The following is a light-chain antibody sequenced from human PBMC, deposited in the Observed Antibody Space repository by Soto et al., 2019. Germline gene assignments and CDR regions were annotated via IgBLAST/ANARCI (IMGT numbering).Light chain of an antibody. Sequence: QSVLTQPASVSGSPGQSITISCTGTSSDVGGYNYDSWYQQHPGKAPKLMIYDASNRPSGVSNRFSGSKSGNTASLTISGLQAEDEADYYCSSYTSSSTLYVFGTGTKVTVL. CDR3: SSYTSSSTLYV. J-gene: IGLJ1*01. V-gene: IGLV2-14*01. CDR1: SSDVGGYNY. CDR2: DAS.